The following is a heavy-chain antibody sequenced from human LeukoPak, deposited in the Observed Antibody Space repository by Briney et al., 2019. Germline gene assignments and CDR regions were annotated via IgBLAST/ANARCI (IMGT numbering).Heavy chain of an antibody. CDR2: INPSGGSP. J-gene: IGHJ4*02. D-gene: IGHD6-6*01. Sequence: GASVKVSCKASGYTFTSYAMHWVRQAPGQRLEWMGIINPSGGSPTYAQKFQGRVTMTKDTSTTTVYMEMSSLRSEDTAMYYCASETPVAAGPPYFDYWGQGTLVTVSS. CDR1: GYTFTSYA. CDR3: ASETPVAAGPPYFDY. V-gene: IGHV1-46*01.